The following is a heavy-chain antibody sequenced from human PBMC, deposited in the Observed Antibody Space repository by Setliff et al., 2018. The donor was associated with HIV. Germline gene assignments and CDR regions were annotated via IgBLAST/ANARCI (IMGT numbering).Heavy chain of an antibody. V-gene: IGHV7-4-1*02. CDR1: GYSFPNYA. Sequence: ASVKVSCKASGYSFPNYAMNWVRQAPGQGLEWMGWINTNTGNPTYAQGFIGRFVFSLDTSVSTAYLEIRSLKAEDTAVYYCARDGATMVRGVRNYYYYGMDVWGQGTTVTVSS. D-gene: IGHD3-10*01. CDR2: INTNTGNP. J-gene: IGHJ6*02. CDR3: ARDGATMVRGVRNYYYYGMDV.